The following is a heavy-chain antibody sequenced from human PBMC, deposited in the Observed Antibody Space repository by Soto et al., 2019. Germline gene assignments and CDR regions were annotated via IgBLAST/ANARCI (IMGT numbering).Heavy chain of an antibody. D-gene: IGHD3-3*01. CDR1: GGSVSSGGDY. CDR3: ARAKDYDFWSGYLLGT. Sequence: SETLSLTCTVSGGSVSSGGDYWSWIRQPPGKGLQWIGYISFTGSTNYNPSLKSRLTISVDTSKNQFSLKLTSVTAADTAVYYCARAKDYDFWSGYLLGTWGQGTLVTVS. V-gene: IGHV4-61*08. CDR2: ISFTGST. J-gene: IGHJ5*02.